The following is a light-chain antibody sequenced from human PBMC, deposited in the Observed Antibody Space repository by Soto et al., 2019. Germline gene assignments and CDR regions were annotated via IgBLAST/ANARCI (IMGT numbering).Light chain of an antibody. J-gene: IGKJ4*01. CDR3: LQFNSYPPLT. V-gene: IGKV1-17*01. CDR1: QGIRND. CDR2: AAS. Sequence: DIQMTQSPSSLSASVGDRVTITCRASQGIRNDLGWYQQKPGKAPKRLIYAASSLESGVPSRFSCSGSGTKFTLTTISLQPEDFATFYCLQFNSYPPLTFGGGTKVEIK.